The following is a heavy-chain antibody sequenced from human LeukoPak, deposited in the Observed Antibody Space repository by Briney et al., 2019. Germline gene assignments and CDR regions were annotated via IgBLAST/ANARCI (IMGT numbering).Heavy chain of an antibody. CDR2: ISSSSSYI. Sequence: GGSLRLSCAASGFTFSSYSMNWVRQAPGKGLEWVSSISSSSSYIYYADSVKGRFTISRDNAKNSLYLQMNSLRAEDTAVYYCARDAQNQLLLEDYYMDVWGKGTTVTVSS. CDR3: ARDAQNQLLLEDYYMDV. CDR1: GFTFSSYS. J-gene: IGHJ6*03. V-gene: IGHV3-21*01. D-gene: IGHD2-2*01.